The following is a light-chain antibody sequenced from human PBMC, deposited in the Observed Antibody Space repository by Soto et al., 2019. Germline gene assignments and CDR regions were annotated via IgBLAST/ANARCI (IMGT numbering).Light chain of an antibody. CDR1: SFNIGTYN. Sequence: QSALTQPTSASGTPGQRVTISCSGSSFNIGTYNVNWYQQLPGTAPKLLVYSNDQRPSGVPDRFSGSKSGTSASLAISGLQSEDEADYYCAACDDSLNSYVFGIGTKVTVL. J-gene: IGLJ1*01. V-gene: IGLV1-44*01. CDR2: SND. CDR3: AACDDSLNSYV.